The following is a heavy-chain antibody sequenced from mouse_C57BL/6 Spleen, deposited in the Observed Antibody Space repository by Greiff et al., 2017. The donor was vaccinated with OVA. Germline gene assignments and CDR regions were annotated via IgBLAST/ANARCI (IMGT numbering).Heavy chain of an antibody. J-gene: IGHJ2*01. V-gene: IGHV5-4*01. CDR3: ARDSAYYFDY. CDR2: ISDGGSYT. Sequence: DVHLVESGGGLVKPGGSLKLSCAASGFTFSSYAMSWVRQTPEKRLEWVATISDGGSYTYYPDNVKGRVTISRDNAKNNLYLQMSHLKSEDTAMYYCARDSAYYFDYWGQGTTLTVSS. CDR1: GFTFSSYA.